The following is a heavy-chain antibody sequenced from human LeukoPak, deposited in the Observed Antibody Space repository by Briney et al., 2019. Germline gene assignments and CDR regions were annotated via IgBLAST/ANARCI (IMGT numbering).Heavy chain of an antibody. CDR3: ARGSGSSWYFYFDY. J-gene: IGHJ4*02. CDR1: GFTFSSYE. CDR2: ISSSGSTI. D-gene: IGHD6-13*01. V-gene: IGHV3-48*03. Sequence: GGSLRLSYAASGFTFSSYEMNWVRQAPGKGLEWVSYISSSGSTIYYADSVRGRFTISRDNAKNSVYLQMNSLRAEDTALYYCARGSGSSWYFYFDYWGQGTLVTVSS.